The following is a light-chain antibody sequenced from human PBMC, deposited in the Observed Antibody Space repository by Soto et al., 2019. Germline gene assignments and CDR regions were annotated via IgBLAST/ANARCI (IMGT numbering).Light chain of an antibody. CDR1: QTISSNY. J-gene: IGKJ1*01. Sequence: EIVLTQSPGTLPVSPGERATLSCRASQTISSNYLAWYQQKPGQAPSLLIYGTSSRATGIPDRFSGSGSGTDFTLTISRLEPEDSAKDSCQQYGSWTVGQGTKVEIK. V-gene: IGKV3-20*01. CDR2: GTS. CDR3: QQYGSWT.